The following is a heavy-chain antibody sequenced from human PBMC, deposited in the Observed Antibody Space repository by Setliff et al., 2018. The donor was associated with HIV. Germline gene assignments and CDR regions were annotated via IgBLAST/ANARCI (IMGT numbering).Heavy chain of an antibody. CDR2: IYYSGST. CDR1: GGSISSYY. CDR3: ARDRSSGRGYYYYYYMDV. J-gene: IGHJ6*03. Sequence: SETLSLTCTVSGGSISSYYWSWIRQPPGKGLEWTGYIYYSGSTNYNPSLKSRVTISVDTSKNQFSLKLSSVTAADTAVYYCARDRSSGRGYYYYYYMDVWGKGTTVTVSS. D-gene: IGHD6-19*01. V-gene: IGHV4-59*01.